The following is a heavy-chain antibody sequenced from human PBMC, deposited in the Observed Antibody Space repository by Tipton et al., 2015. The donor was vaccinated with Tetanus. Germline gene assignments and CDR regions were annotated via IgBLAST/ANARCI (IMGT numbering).Heavy chain of an antibody. Sequence: TLSLTCAVSGESLSGHFWSWVRQPPGKGLEWIGEITPRGSTSYNPSLKSRVSMSGDTSKNQLSLKVTSVTAADTAVYYCARAQRWLPYYYAMDVWGQGTTVTVSS. D-gene: IGHD3-22*01. V-gene: IGHV4-34*01. J-gene: IGHJ6*02. CDR3: ARAQRWLPYYYAMDV. CDR1: GESLSGHF. CDR2: ITPRGST.